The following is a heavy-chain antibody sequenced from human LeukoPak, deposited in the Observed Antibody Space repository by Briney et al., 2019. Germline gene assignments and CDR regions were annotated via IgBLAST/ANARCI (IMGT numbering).Heavy chain of an antibody. J-gene: IGHJ5*02. Sequence: GSLRLSCAASGFTFSSYAMSWVRQAPGKGLEWVSVIYSGGSTYYADSVKGRFTISRDNAKNSLFLQINSLRAEDTAVYYCANGGTYSSGPWGQGTLVTVSS. D-gene: IGHD3-22*01. V-gene: IGHV3-66*01. CDR1: GFTFSSYA. CDR3: ANGGTYSSGP. CDR2: IYSGGST.